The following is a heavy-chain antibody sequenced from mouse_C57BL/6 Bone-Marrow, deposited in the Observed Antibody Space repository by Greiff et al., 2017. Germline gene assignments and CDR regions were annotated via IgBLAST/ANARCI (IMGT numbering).Heavy chain of an antibody. CDR3: ARDVETVVATDWYFDV. V-gene: IGHV7-1*01. CDR2: SRNKANDYTT. Sequence: EVQGVESGGGLVQSGRSLRLSCATSGFTFSDFYMEWVRQAPGKGLEWIAASRNKANDYTTEYSASVKGRFIVSRDTSQSIIYLEMNALRAEATAIYYCARDVETVVATDWYFDVWGTGTTVTVSS. J-gene: IGHJ1*03. D-gene: IGHD1-1*01. CDR1: GFTFSDFY.